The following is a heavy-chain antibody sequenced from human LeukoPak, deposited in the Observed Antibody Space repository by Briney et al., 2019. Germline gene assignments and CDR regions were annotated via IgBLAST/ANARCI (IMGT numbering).Heavy chain of an antibody. CDR2: ISYDGSNK. D-gene: IGHD3-10*01. CDR1: GFTFSSYG. CDR3: AKTMVRGVIINPSPDY. V-gene: IGHV3-30*18. Sequence: QPGGSLRLSCAASGFTFSSYGMHWVRQAPGKGLEWAAVISYDGSNKYYADSVKGRFTISRDNSKNTLYLQMNSLRAGDTAVYYCAKTMVRGVIINPSPDYWGQGTLVTVSS. J-gene: IGHJ4*02.